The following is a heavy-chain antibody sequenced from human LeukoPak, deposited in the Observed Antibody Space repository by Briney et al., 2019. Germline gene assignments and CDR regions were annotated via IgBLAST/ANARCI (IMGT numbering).Heavy chain of an antibody. CDR3: ARDLVGYYYDSSGYYYSNYFDY. J-gene: IGHJ4*02. Sequence: SVKVSCKASGGTFSSYAISWVRQAPGQGLEWMGGIIPIFGTANYAQKLQGRVTMTTDTSTSTAYMELRSLRSDDTAVYYCARDLVGYYYDSSGYYYSNYFDYWGQGTLVTVSS. D-gene: IGHD3-22*01. V-gene: IGHV1-69*05. CDR1: GGTFSSYA. CDR2: IIPIFGTA.